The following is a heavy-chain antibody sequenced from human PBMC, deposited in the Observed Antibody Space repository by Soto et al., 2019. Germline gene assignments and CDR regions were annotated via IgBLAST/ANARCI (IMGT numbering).Heavy chain of an antibody. D-gene: IGHD1-26*01. CDR2: ISYDGSDK. Sequence: QVQLVESGGGVVQPGRSLRLSCAASGFTFSSYPMHWVRQAPGKGLEWVAVISYDGSDKYYADSVKGRFTLSRDSSKNTLYLQMDSLRPEDTAVYFCARGRILGAFPHGLLFDSWGQGTLVTVSS. CDR3: ARGRILGAFPHGLLFDS. V-gene: IGHV3-30-3*01. CDR1: GFTFSSYP. J-gene: IGHJ4*02.